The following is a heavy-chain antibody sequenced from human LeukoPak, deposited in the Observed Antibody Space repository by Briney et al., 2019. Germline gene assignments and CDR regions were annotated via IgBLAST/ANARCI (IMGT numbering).Heavy chain of an antibody. Sequence: GGSLRLSCAASGFTFSSYAMSWVRQAPGKGLEWVATIKNDGSDKYYVDSVKGRFTLSRDNAKNLVYLQMNSLRVEDMAVYYCVNLGYSDGGQGTLVTVSS. D-gene: IGHD5-12*01. V-gene: IGHV3-7*01. J-gene: IGHJ4*02. CDR1: GFTFSSYA. CDR2: IKNDGSDK. CDR3: VNLGYSD.